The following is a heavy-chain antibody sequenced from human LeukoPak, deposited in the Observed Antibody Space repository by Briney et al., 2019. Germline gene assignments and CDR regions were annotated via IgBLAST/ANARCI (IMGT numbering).Heavy chain of an antibody. D-gene: IGHD3-10*01. CDR1: GGSISSYY. J-gene: IGHJ4*02. V-gene: IGHV4-59*01. CDR3: ARDHSGRIDY. CDR2: IYYSGST. Sequence: SETLSLTCTVSGGSISSYYWSWIREPPGKGLEWIGYIYYSGSTNYNPSLKSRVTISVDTSKNQFSLKLSSVTAADTAVYYCARDHSGRIDYWSQGTLVTVSS.